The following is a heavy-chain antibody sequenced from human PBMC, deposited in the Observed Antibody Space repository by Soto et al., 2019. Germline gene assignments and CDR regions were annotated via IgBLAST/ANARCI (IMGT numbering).Heavy chain of an antibody. V-gene: IGHV4-59*01. Sequence: TSETLCLTCSVSGDSRTGANWGWFRQSPEKGLGWIGYIDYSGSTNYNPSLRSRITITIDTSSNQFSLNLASVTAADAAVYYCTRARYGDHFDSWGQGTLVNVS. CDR3: TRARYGDHFDS. J-gene: IGHJ4*02. D-gene: IGHD4-17*01. CDR2: IDYSGST. CDR1: GDSRTGAN.